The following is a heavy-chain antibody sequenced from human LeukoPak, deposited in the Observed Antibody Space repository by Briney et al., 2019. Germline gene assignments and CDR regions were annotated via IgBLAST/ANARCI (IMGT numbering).Heavy chain of an antibody. CDR1: GYTFTGYY. V-gene: IGHV1-2*02. D-gene: IGHD3/OR15-3a*01. J-gene: IGHJ3*02. CDR2: INPNSGGT. Sequence: ASVKVSCKASGYTFTGYYMHWVRQAPGRGLEWMGWINPNSGGTNYAQKFQGRVTMTRDTSISTAYMELSRLRSDDTAVYYCAKEGFPFFGWSLGNAFENWGQGTMVT. CDR3: AKEGFPFFGWSLGNAFEN.